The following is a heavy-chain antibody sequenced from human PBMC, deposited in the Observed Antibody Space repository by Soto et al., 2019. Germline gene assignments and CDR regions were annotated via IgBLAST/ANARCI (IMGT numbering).Heavy chain of an antibody. J-gene: IGHJ6*02. CDR2: IWYDGSNK. CDR1: GFTFSSYG. D-gene: IGHD3-3*01. CDR3: ARDQYYDFWSGYSQSGMDV. V-gene: IGHV3-33*01. Sequence: GGSLRLSCAASGFTFSSYGMHWGRQAPGKGLEWVAVIWYDGSNKYYADSVKGRFTISRDNSKNTLYLQMNSLRAEDTAVYYCARDQYYDFWSGYSQSGMDVWGQGTTVTVSS.